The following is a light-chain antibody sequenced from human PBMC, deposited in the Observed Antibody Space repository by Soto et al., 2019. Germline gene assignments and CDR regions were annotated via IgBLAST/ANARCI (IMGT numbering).Light chain of an antibody. J-gene: IGLJ2*01. CDR1: SGHSSYA. V-gene: IGLV4-69*01. CDR3: QTWGTGILV. Sequence: QLVLPQSPSASASLGASVKLTCTLSSGHSSYAIAWHQQQPEKGPRYLMKLNSDGSHSKGDGIPDRFSGSSSGAERYLTFASLQSEDEADYYCQTWGTGILVFGGGTKLTVL. CDR2: LNSDGSH.